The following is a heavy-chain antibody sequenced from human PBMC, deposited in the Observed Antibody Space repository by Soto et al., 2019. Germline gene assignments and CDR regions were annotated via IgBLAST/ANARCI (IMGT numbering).Heavy chain of an antibody. CDR3: ARTDRSSGYRFDY. CDR1: GGSISSGDYY. CDR2: IYYSGST. Sequence: QVQLQESGPGLVKPSQTLSLTCTVSGGSISSGDYYWSWIRQPPGKGLEWIGYIYYSGSTYYNPALKSRVTISVDTSKNHVSLKLSSVTAADTAVYYCARTDRSSGYRFDYWGQGTLVTVSS. V-gene: IGHV4-30-4*01. J-gene: IGHJ4*02. D-gene: IGHD6-19*01.